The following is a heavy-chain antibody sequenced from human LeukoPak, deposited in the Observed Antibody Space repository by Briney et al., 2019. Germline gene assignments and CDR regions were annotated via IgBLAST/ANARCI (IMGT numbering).Heavy chain of an antibody. Sequence: ASVKVSCKASGYTFTGYYMHWVRQAPGQGLEWMGWISAFNGNTNYAQKLQGRVTMTTDTSTSTAYMELRSLRSDDTAVYYCARDRVVIGAFDIWGQGTMVTVSS. V-gene: IGHV1-18*04. D-gene: IGHD3-3*01. J-gene: IGHJ3*02. CDR1: GYTFTGYY. CDR2: ISAFNGNT. CDR3: ARDRVVIGAFDI.